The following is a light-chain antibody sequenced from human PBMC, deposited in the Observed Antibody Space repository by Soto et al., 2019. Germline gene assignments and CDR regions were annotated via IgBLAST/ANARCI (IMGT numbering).Light chain of an antibody. V-gene: IGLV2-14*01. CDR3: CSHTISGAPV. J-gene: IGLJ2*01. CDR1: NSDVANYDY. CDR2: EVT. Sequence: QSALAQPASVSGSPGQSITLSCTGANSDVANYDYVSWYRQCPGLAPQVIISEVTNRPSVISDRFSGSKSANTAYLTISGLQAEDEADYYCCSHTISGAPVFGGGTKVTVL.